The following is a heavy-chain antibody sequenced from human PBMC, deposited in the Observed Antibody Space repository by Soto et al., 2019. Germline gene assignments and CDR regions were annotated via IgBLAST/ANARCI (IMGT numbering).Heavy chain of an antibody. J-gene: IGHJ6*02. CDR1: GFTFSSYG. V-gene: IGHV3-30*03. CDR3: ARAPKYYYGMDV. CDR2: ISYDGSNK. Sequence: PGGSLRLSCAASGFTFSSYGMHWVRQAPGKGLEWVAVISYDGSNKYYADSVKGRFTISRENAKNSLYLQMNSLRAGDTAVYYCARAPKYYYGMDVWGQGTTVTVSS.